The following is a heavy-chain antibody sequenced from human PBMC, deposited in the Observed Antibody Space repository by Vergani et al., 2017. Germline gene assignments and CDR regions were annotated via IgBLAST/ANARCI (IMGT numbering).Heavy chain of an antibody. V-gene: IGHV4-38-2*01. CDR1: GYSIGSGFY. CDR2: IHNRGKT. Sequence: QVRLEESGPGLVKPSETLSLTCSVSGYSIGSGFYWAWIRQPPGVGLQWLTSIHNRGKTYHNPSLKRPVSVSLDTSKNRFSLNQTSVTATDTAVYYCARSQGDYWYFGLWGPGSLVTVSS. D-gene: IGHD2-21*01. J-gene: IGHJ2*01. CDR3: ARSQGDYWYFGL.